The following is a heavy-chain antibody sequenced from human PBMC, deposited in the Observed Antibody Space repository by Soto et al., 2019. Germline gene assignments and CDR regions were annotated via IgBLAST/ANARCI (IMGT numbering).Heavy chain of an antibody. CDR3: VRDRDLYRDMFHADL. J-gene: IGHJ4*01. Sequence: GGSLRLSCAASGFTFSSYSLNWVRQAPGKGLEWISYISGSSSTIYYADSVKGRFTISRDNAKNSLYLKMNSLRDEDSAVYFCVRDRDLYRDMFHADLWGQGTLVTVSS. V-gene: IGHV3-48*02. CDR2: ISGSSSTI. CDR1: GFTFSSYS. D-gene: IGHD3-10*02.